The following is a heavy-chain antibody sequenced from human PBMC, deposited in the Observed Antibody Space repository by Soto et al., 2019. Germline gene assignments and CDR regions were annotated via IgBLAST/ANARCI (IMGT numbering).Heavy chain of an antibody. CDR1: GYTFTSYG. CDR3: ARAGITIFGVVIEGDAFDI. CDR2: ISAYNGNT. J-gene: IGHJ3*02. V-gene: IGHV1-18*01. Sequence: ASVKVSCKASGYTFTSYGISWVRQAPGQGLEWMGWISAYNGNTNYAQKLQGRVTMTTDTSTSTAYMELRSLRSDDTAVYYCARAGITIFGVVIEGDAFDIWGQGTMVTVSS. D-gene: IGHD3-3*01.